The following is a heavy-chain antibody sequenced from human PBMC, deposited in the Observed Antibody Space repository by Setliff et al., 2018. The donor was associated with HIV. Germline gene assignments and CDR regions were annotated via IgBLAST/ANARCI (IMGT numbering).Heavy chain of an antibody. Sequence: SETLSLTCAVYGGSFSGYYWSWIRQPPGKGLEWIGYIYYSGSTNYNPSLKSRVTISVDTSKNQFSLKLSSVTAADTAVYYCARDYASYNFWSGYSAPYAFDIWGQGTMVTVSS. J-gene: IGHJ3*02. CDR3: ARDYASYNFWSGYSAPYAFDI. CDR1: GGSFSGYY. D-gene: IGHD3-3*01. V-gene: IGHV4-59*01. CDR2: IYYSGST.